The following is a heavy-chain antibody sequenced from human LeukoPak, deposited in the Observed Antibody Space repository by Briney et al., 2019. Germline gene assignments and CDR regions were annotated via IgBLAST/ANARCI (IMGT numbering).Heavy chain of an antibody. J-gene: IGHJ4*02. D-gene: IGHD5-12*01. CDR2: ISYSGST. Sequence: SETLSLTCAVSGGSFSTYYWSWIRQPPGKGLEWIGYISYSGSTNYNPSLKSRVTMSVDTSKNQFSLNLSSVTAADTAVYYCARGFDSKSTYFDYWGQGTLLTVSS. V-gene: IGHV4-59*08. CDR3: ARGFDSKSTYFDY. CDR1: GGSFSTYY.